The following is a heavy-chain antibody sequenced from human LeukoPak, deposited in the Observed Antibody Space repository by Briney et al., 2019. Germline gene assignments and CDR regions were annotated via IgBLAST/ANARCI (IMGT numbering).Heavy chain of an antibody. J-gene: IGHJ4*02. CDR1: AFTFSTYW. Sequence: PGGSLRLSCAASAFTFSTYWMSWVRQAPGKGLEWVANIKQDGTEKYYVDSVKGRFTISRDNAKNSLYLQMNSLRAEDTAVYYCARVWSTSCYRYWGQGTLVTVSS. CDR3: ARVWSTSCYRY. V-gene: IGHV3-7*01. D-gene: IGHD2-2*02. CDR2: IKQDGTEK.